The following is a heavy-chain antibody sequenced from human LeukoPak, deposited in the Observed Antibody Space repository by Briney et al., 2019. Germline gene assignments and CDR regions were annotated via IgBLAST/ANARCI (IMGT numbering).Heavy chain of an antibody. CDR2: IYYTGST. CDR3: ARSWGYDFWSGNLLDY. Sequence: SETLSLTCTVSGASISSTSHYWGWIRQPPGKGLEWVGSIYYTGSTYQNPSLKSRVTVSLDMSKNQFSLGLSSVTAADTAVYHCARSWGYDFWSGNLLDYWGQGILVTVSS. V-gene: IGHV4-39*07. J-gene: IGHJ4*02. CDR1: GASISSTSHY. D-gene: IGHD3-3*01.